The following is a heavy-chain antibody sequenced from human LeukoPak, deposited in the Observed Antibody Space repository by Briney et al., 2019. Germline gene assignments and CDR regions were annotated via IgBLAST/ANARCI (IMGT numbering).Heavy chain of an antibody. CDR1: GGSFSSYY. CDR2: IYYSGST. V-gene: IGHV4-59*01. Sequence: SETLSLTCAVYGGSFSSYYWSWIRQPPGKGLEWIGYIYYSGSTNYNPSLKSRVTISVDTSKNQFSLKLSSVTAADTAVYYCARDRASGWFSHDAFDIWGQGTMVTVSS. J-gene: IGHJ3*02. D-gene: IGHD6-19*01. CDR3: ARDRASGWFSHDAFDI.